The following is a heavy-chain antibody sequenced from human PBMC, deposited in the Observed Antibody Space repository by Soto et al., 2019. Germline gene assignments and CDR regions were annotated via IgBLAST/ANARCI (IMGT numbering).Heavy chain of an antibody. Sequence: RSLTCTVSGGSISSGGYYWSWIRQHPGKGLEWIGYIYYSGSTYYNPSLKSRVTISVDTSKNQFSLKLSSVTAADTAVYYCARVRVSSGYYTGYFDYWGQGTLVTVSS. CDR1: GGSISSGGYY. D-gene: IGHD3-3*01. V-gene: IGHV4-31*03. CDR3: ARVRVSSGYYTGYFDY. J-gene: IGHJ4*02. CDR2: IYYSGST.